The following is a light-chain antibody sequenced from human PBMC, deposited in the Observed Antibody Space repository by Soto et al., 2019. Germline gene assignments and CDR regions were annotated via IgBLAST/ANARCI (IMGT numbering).Light chain of an antibody. Sequence: QSALTQPASVSGSPGQSITISCTGNSSDVGGYNYVSWYQQHPGKAPKLLIYGVNNRPSGVSNRFSGSKSGNTASLTISGLQAEDEADYYCSSYTRSSTVIFGGGTQLTVL. V-gene: IGLV2-14*01. J-gene: IGLJ2*01. CDR2: GVN. CDR1: SSDVGGYNY. CDR3: SSYTRSSTVI.